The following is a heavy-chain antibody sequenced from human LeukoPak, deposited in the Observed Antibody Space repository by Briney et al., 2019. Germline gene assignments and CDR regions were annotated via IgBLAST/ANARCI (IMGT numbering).Heavy chain of an antibody. CDR2: ISGSGGST. D-gene: IGHD2-15*01. CDR1: GFTFSSYA. V-gene: IGHV3-23*01. CDR3: AKVTRDCSGGSCYSSIDY. Sequence: GGSFRDPCAASGFTFSSYAMSWVRQAPGKGLEWVSAISGSGGSTYYADSVKGRFTIARDNSKNTLYLQMNSLRAEDTAVYYCAKVTRDCSGGSCYSSIDYWGQGAMVTVSS. J-gene: IGHJ4*02.